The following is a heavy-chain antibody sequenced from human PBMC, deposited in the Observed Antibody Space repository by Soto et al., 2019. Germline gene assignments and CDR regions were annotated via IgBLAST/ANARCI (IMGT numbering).Heavy chain of an antibody. CDR1: GVIFNSFA. D-gene: IGHD5-12*01. CDR3: AKSGGFYYYNCGVDV. V-gene: IGHV3-23*01. J-gene: IGHJ6*02. Sequence: GWSLGLSCVGSGVIFNSFAVNWARQAPRSVQEWGSGIRGSGGDTYVGDSVNGRFTRSGDKQKKTRFLQMNSLRTEDTAVYYCAKSGGFYYYNCGVDVRGQGHTGAVSS. CDR2: IRGSGGDT.